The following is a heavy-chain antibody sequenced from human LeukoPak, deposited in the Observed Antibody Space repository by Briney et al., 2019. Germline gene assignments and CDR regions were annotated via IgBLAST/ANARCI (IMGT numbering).Heavy chain of an antibody. Sequence: ASVKVSCKASGYTFTSYGISWVRQAPGQGLERMGWISGYSGNTNYVQKFQGRVTMATDTSTSTVYMELRSLRSDDTAVYYCARDIATVVHQEWGQGTLVTVSS. CDR3: ARDIATVVHQE. CDR2: ISGYSGNT. V-gene: IGHV1-18*01. J-gene: IGHJ4*02. D-gene: IGHD2-2*01. CDR1: GYTFTSYG.